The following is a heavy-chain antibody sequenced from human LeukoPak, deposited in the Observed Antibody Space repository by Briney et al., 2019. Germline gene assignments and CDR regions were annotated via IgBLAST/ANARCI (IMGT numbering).Heavy chain of an antibody. D-gene: IGHD3-9*01. J-gene: IGHJ3*02. CDR2: IYYSGST. CDR3: ARDYVELRYFDWHYAFDI. V-gene: IGHV4-59*01. Sequence: SETLSLTCTVSGGSISSYYWSWIRQPPGKGLEWIGYIYYSGSTNYNPSLKSRVTISVDTSKNQFSLKLSSVTAADTAVYCCARDYVELRYFDWHYAFDIWGQGTMVTVSS. CDR1: GGSISSYY.